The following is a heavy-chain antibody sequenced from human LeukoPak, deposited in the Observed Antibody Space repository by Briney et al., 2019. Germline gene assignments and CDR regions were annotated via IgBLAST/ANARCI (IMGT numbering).Heavy chain of an antibody. J-gene: IGHJ5*02. V-gene: IGHV4-39*07. D-gene: IGHD3-9*01. CDR3: ARDLVLTGYYRDNWFDP. CDR2: IYYSGST. Sequence: PSETLSLTCTDSGGSISSSSYYWGWIRQPPGKGLEWIGSIYYSGSTYYNPSLKSRVTISVDTSKNQFSLKLSSVTAADTAVYYCARDLVLTGYYRDNWFDPWGQGTLVTVSS. CDR1: GGSISSSSYY.